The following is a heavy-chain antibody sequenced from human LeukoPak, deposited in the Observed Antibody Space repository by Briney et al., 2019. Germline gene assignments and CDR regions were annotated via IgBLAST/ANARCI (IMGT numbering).Heavy chain of an antibody. Sequence: GGSLRLSCAASGFTFSSYWMSWVRQAPGKGLEWVANIKQDGSEKYYVDSVKGRFTISRDNAKNSLYLEMNSLRAEDTAVYYCAGDTPSSNFDYWGQGTLVTVSS. J-gene: IGHJ4*02. CDR2: IKQDGSEK. CDR3: AGDTPSSNFDY. CDR1: GFTFSSYW. V-gene: IGHV3-7*01.